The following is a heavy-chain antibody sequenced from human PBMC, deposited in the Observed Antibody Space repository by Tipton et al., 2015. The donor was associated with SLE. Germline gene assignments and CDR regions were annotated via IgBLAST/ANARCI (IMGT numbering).Heavy chain of an antibody. D-gene: IGHD4-17*01. V-gene: IGHV1-18*01. CDR3: ARVVTTGLYWYFDL. J-gene: IGHJ2*01. CDR2: INTYNGIT. CDR1: GYTFSSFA. Sequence: QSGAEVKKPGASVKVSCKASGYTFSSFAISWVRQAPGQGLEWMGWINTYNGITNYAQRLQDRVTMTTDTSTGTAYMELRSLRSDDTAVYYCARVVTTGLYWYFDLWGRGTLVTVSS.